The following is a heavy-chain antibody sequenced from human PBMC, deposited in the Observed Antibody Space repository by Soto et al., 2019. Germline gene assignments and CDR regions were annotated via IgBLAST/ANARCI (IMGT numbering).Heavy chain of an antibody. Sequence: QDQLVQSGVEVKKPGASVKVSCKASGYSFTNYGITWVRQAPGQGFEWMGWISAYNGNTNYAQKFQGRVTMTTDASTSTAYLELRSLQSDDTAVYYCARDRGVAPPVAGNTHYYYYMDVWGKGTPVTVSS. J-gene: IGHJ6*03. V-gene: IGHV1-18*01. CDR2: ISAYNGNT. CDR3: ARDRGVAPPVAGNTHYYYYMDV. D-gene: IGHD6-19*01. CDR1: GYSFTNYG.